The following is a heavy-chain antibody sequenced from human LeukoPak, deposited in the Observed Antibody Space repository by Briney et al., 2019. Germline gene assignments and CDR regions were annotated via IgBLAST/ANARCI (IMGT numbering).Heavy chain of an antibody. D-gene: IGHD6-19*01. CDR2: ISNKANGGTA. CDR3: SRAYSTGWLGINDY. CDR1: GFTFSDYA. J-gene: IGHJ4*02. V-gene: IGHV3-49*04. Sequence: GRSLRLSCTASGFTFSDYAMSWVRQAPGKGLEWVGFISNKANGGTADYAASVKGRFTISRDDSKTIAYLQMNSLKTEDTAVYYCSRAYSTGWLGINDYWGQGALVTVSS.